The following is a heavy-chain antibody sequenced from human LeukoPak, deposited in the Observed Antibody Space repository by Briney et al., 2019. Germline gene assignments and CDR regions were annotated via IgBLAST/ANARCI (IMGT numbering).Heavy chain of an antibody. Sequence: GGSLRLSCAASGFTFSSYEMNWVRQAPGKGLEWVSYISSSGSTIYCADSVKGRFTISRDNAKNSLYLQMDSLRAEDTAVYYCARETNGRHYDYWGQGTLLTVSS. CDR3: ARETNGRHYDY. J-gene: IGHJ4*02. CDR2: ISSSGSTI. CDR1: GFTFSSYE. D-gene: IGHD1-14*01. V-gene: IGHV3-48*03.